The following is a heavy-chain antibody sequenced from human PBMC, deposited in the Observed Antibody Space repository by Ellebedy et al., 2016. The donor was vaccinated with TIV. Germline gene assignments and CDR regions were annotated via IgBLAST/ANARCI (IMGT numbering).Heavy chain of an antibody. V-gene: IGHV3-23*01. J-gene: IGHJ3*02. D-gene: IGHD1-14*01. CDR1: GFTFSNYA. Sequence: GESLKISCAASGFTFSNYAMSWVRQAPGKGLEWVSAISSGGGSTYYADSVKGRFTISRDNSMDTLYLQMNSLGVGDTAVYYCAKGYNRAFDIWGQGTMVTVSS. CDR3: AKGYNRAFDI. CDR2: ISSGGGST.